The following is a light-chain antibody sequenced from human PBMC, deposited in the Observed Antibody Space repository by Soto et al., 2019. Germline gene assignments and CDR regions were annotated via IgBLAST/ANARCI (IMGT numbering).Light chain of an antibody. J-gene: IGKJ1*01. Sequence: DIVLTQSPGTLSLSPGERAILSCRASQTVNSNLAWYQQKPGQAPRLLIYGASTRATGIPDRFSGSGSGTDFSLTISSLQSEDFAVYYCQHYNNWPPWTFGQGTKVDIK. CDR3: QHYNNWPPWT. V-gene: IGKV3-15*01. CDR1: QTVNSN. CDR2: GAS.